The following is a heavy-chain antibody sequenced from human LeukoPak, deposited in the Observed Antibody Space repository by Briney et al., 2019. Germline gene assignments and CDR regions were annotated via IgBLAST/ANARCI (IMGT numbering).Heavy chain of an antibody. CDR2: ISSSSSYI. V-gene: IGHV3-21*01. D-gene: IGHD3-22*01. J-gene: IGHJ4*02. CDR1: GFTFSSYS. Sequence: PGGSLRLSCAASGFTFSSYSMNWVRQAPGKGLEWVSSISSSSSYIYYADSVKGRFTISRDNAKNSLYLQMNSLRAEDTAVYYCARAETYYYDSSGYLNDYWGQGTLVTVSS. CDR3: ARAETYYYDSSGYLNDY.